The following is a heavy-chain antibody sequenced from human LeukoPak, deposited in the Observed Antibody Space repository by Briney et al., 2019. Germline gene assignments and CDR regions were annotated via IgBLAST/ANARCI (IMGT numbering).Heavy chain of an antibody. CDR1: GLSFSNAW. Sequence: GGSLRLSCAASGLSFSNAWMNWVRQAPGKGLEWVSTFKTKYHQVYYAESVRGRFTISTDNSRNTVFLQMNSLRADDTALYYCARSVPDYTRFDYWGQGALVTVSS. D-gene: IGHD4-11*01. J-gene: IGHJ4*02. CDR2: FKTKYHQV. V-gene: IGHV3-23*05. CDR3: ARSVPDYTRFDY.